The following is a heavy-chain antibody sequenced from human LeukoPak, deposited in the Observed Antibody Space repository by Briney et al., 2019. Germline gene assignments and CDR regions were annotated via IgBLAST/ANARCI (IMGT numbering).Heavy chain of an antibody. Sequence: AGGSLRLSCTVSGFTFSDFYMSWIRQTPGRGLEWLSDISSTGSIISYADSVKGRLTISRDNAKKSLYLQMNSLRAEDSALYYCVRDRGDYYDNSGYSFVWGQGTLVTVSS. CDR1: GFTFSDFY. D-gene: IGHD3-22*01. CDR2: ISSTGSII. J-gene: IGHJ4*02. CDR3: VRDRGDYYDNSGYSFV. V-gene: IGHV3-11*04.